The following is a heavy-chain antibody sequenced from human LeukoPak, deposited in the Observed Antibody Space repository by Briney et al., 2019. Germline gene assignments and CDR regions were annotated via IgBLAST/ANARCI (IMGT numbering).Heavy chain of an antibody. Sequence: PGGSLRLSCSASGFTFRSYAMPWVRQAPGKGLEYVSAISSNGGSTYYADSVKGRFTISRDNSKNTLYLQMSSLRAEDTAVYYCVKEGIPGYSSSWYGVDYWGQGTLVTVSS. V-gene: IGHV3-64D*06. D-gene: IGHD6-13*01. CDR3: VKEGIPGYSSSWYGVDY. CDR1: GFTFRSYA. J-gene: IGHJ4*02. CDR2: ISSNGGST.